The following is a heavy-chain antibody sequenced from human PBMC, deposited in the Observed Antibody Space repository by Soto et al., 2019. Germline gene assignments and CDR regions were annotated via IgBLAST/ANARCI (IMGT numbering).Heavy chain of an antibody. CDR2: ISSSGSYI. Sequence: GGSLRLSCAASGFTFSSYSMNWVRQAPGKGLEWVSSISSSGSYIYYADSVKGRFTISRDNAKKSLYLQMNSLRAEDTAMYYCARYVERSGDYYGMDVWGPGTTVTVSS. CDR1: GFTFSSYS. CDR3: ARYVERSGDYYGMDV. V-gene: IGHV3-21*01. J-gene: IGHJ6*02. D-gene: IGHD3-10*01.